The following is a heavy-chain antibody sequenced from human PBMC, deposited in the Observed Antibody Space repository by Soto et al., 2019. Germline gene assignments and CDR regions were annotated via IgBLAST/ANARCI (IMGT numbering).Heavy chain of an antibody. CDR3: AREGYCSGGSCYWDYYYYGMDV. V-gene: IGHV3-33*01. D-gene: IGHD2-15*01. Sequence: QVQLVESGGGVVQPGRSLRLSCAASGFTFSSYGMHWVRQAPGKGLEWVAVIWYDGSNKYYADSVKGRFTISRDNSKNTLYLQMNSLRAEDMAVYYCAREGYCSGGSCYWDYYYYGMDVWGQGTTVTVSS. CDR2: IWYDGSNK. CDR1: GFTFSSYG. J-gene: IGHJ6*02.